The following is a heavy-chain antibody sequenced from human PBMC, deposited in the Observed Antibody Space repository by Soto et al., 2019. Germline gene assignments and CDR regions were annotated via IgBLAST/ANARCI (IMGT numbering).Heavy chain of an antibody. Sequence: EASVKVSCKASGYTFTSYGISWVRQAPGQGLEWMGWISAYNGNSNYAQKLQGRVTMTTDTSTSTAYMELRSLRSDDTAVYYCARDVLRYFDWLLQGSYYYYGMDVWGQGTTVTVSS. J-gene: IGHJ6*02. CDR1: GYTFTSYG. CDR2: ISAYNGNS. D-gene: IGHD3-9*01. CDR3: ARDVLRYFDWLLQGSYYYYGMDV. V-gene: IGHV1-18*04.